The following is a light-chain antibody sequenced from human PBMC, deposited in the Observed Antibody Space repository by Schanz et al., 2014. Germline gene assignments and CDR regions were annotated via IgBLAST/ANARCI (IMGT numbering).Light chain of an antibody. Sequence: EIVMTQSPATLSVSPGERATLSCRARQSVSSNLAWYQQKPGQAPRLLIYGASTRATGIPARFSGSGSGTEFTLTISSLQSEDFAVYYCQQYGISRFTFGPGTKVDIK. J-gene: IGKJ3*01. CDR2: GAS. CDR3: QQYGISRFT. CDR1: QSVSSN. V-gene: IGKV3-15*01.